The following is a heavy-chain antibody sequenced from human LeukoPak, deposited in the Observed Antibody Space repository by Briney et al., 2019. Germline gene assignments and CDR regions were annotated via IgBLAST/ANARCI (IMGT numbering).Heavy chain of an antibody. V-gene: IGHV4-34*01. D-gene: IGHD2-15*01. CDR2: INHSGST. CDR1: GGXFSGYY. J-gene: IGHJ4*02. CDR3: ARDLKDCSGGSCYGIDY. Sequence: PSETLSLTCAVYGGXFSGYYWSWIRQSPGKGLEWIGEINHSGSTNHNPSLKSRVTISVDTSKNQFSLKLRSVTAADTAVYYCARDLKDCSGGSCYGIDYWGQGTLVTVSS.